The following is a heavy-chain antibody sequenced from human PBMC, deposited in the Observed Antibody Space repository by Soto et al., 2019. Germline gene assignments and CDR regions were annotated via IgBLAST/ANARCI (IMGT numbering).Heavy chain of an antibody. J-gene: IGHJ4*02. CDR3: AKGVLGYCSGGSCPLDYFDY. D-gene: IGHD2-15*01. V-gene: IGHV3-23*01. CDR1: GFTFSSYA. CDR2: ISGSGGST. Sequence: GGSLRLSCAASGFTFSSYAMSWVRQAPGKGLEWVSAISGSGGSTYYADSVKGRFTISRDNSKNTLYLQMNSLRAEDTAVYYCAKGVLGYCSGGSCPLDYFDYWGQGTLVTVSS.